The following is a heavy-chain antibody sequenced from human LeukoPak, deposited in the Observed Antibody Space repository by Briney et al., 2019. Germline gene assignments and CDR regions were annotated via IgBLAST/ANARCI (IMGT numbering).Heavy chain of an antibody. CDR1: GGSISSGDYY. V-gene: IGHV4-61*02. D-gene: IGHD6-13*01. CDR2: IYTSGST. Sequence: SETLSLTCTVSGGSISSGDYYWSWIRQPAGKGLEWIGRIYTSGSTNYNPSLKSRVTMSVDTSKNQFSLKLSSVTAADTAVYYCVRGRGSSWYYFDSWGQGTLVTVSS. J-gene: IGHJ4*02. CDR3: VRGRGSSWYYFDS.